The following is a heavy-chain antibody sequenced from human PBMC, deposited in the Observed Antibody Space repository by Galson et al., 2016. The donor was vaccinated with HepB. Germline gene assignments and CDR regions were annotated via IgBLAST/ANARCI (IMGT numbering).Heavy chain of an antibody. D-gene: IGHD1-1*01. Sequence: SLRLSCAGSGFTFSNYAMHWVRQAPGKGLEGVSVISYDGNKIYYADSVKGRLTISRDNPENTVYLQMNSLRREDTAIYYCARGQHRHDRHDVDFRGQGTLVTVSS. J-gene: IGHJ4*02. CDR1: GFTFSNYA. V-gene: IGHV3-30*03. CDR3: ARGQHRHDRHDVDF. CDR2: ISYDGNKI.